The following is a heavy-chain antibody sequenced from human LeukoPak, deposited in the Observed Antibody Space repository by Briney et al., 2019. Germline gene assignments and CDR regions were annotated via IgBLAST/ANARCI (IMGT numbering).Heavy chain of an antibody. Sequence: GGSLRLSCAASGFTFSSYSMNWVRQAPGKGLEWVSSINSDSSLMFYAESVKGRFTISRDNARNSLYLQMNSLRAEDTAVYYCVRDLFDDYSLDYWGQGTLVTVSS. V-gene: IGHV3-21*01. CDR1: GFTFSSYS. CDR2: INSDSSLM. J-gene: IGHJ4*02. D-gene: IGHD3-16*01. CDR3: VRDLFDDYSLDY.